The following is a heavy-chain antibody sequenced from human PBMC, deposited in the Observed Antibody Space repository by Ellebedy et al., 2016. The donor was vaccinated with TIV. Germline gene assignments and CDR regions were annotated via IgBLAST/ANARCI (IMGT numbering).Heavy chain of an antibody. V-gene: IGHV3-7*01. CDR1: GFSFGRYW. D-gene: IGHD4-17*01. J-gene: IGHJ3*01. CDR3: ATDGSNGDYLFPQHAFVF. Sequence: GESLKISCAASGFSFGRYWMSWVRQAPGKGLEWVANIRVDGNEKYYVDSVKGRFTISRDNAKNSLYLQMKSLRVEDTALYYCATDGSNGDYLFPQHAFVFWGQGTMVTVSS. CDR2: IRVDGNEK.